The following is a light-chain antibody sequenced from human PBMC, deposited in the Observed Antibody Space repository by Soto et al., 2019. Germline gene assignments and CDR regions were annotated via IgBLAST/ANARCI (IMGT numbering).Light chain of an antibody. CDR1: QSISSY. V-gene: IGKV1-39*01. CDR2: AAS. J-gene: IGKJ2*01. Sequence: DIQMTQSPSSLSASVGDRVTITCRASQSISSYLNWYQKKPGTAPKLLIYAASSLQSGVPSRFSGSGSGTDLTLTISSLQPEDFATYYCQQSYSTPHTFGQGTKLEIK. CDR3: QQSYSTPHT.